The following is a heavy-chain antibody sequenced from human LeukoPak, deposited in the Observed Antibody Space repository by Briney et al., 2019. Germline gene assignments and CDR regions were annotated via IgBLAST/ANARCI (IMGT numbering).Heavy chain of an antibody. J-gene: IGHJ4*02. V-gene: IGHV3-48*03. CDR1: GFTFSNYE. Sequence: GGSLRLSCAASGFTFSNYEMNWVRQAPGKGLEWVSYISRSGSTIYYADSVKGRFTISRDNVKNSLYLQTNSLRAEDTAVYYCAREAAYYFDYWGQGTLVTVSS. CDR2: ISRSGSTI. CDR3: AREAAYYFDY.